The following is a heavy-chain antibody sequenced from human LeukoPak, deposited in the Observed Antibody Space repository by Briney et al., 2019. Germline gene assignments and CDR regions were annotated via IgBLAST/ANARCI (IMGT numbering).Heavy chain of an antibody. CDR1: GMTFSSHW. V-gene: IGHV3-30*18. CDR3: AKDGSLAIYYYYYYMDV. Sequence: GGSLRLSCAASGMTFSSHWMSWVRQAPGKGLEWVAVISYDGSNKYYADSVKGRFTISRDNSKNTLYLQMNSLRAEDTAVYYCAKDGSLAIYYYYYYMDVWGKGTTVTVSS. J-gene: IGHJ6*03. CDR2: ISYDGSNK.